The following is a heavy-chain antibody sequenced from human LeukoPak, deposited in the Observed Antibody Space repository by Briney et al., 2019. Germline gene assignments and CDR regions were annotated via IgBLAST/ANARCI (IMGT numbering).Heavy chain of an antibody. Sequence: GGSLRLSCAASGFTFSSYGKHWVRQAPGKGLEWVAVIWYDGSNKYYADSVKGRFTISRDNSKNTLYLQMNSLRAEDTAVYYCAKADSGNYYYYMDVWGKGTTVTVSS. J-gene: IGHJ6*03. V-gene: IGHV3-33*06. CDR3: AKADSGNYYYYMDV. CDR2: IWYDGSNK. CDR1: GFTFSSYG. D-gene: IGHD1-26*01.